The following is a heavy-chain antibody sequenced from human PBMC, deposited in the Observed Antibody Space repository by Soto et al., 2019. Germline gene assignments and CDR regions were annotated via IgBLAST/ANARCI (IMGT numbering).Heavy chain of an antibody. D-gene: IGHD2-15*01. CDR3: ARDAPYGSSYFDY. J-gene: IGHJ4*02. Sequence: PGGSLRLSCAASGFTFSSYAMHWVRQAPGKGLEWVAVISYDGSNKYYADSVKGRFTISRDNSKNTLYLQMNSLRAEDTAVYYCARDAPYGSSYFDYWGQGTLVTVS. CDR2: ISYDGSNK. V-gene: IGHV3-30-3*01. CDR1: GFTFSSYA.